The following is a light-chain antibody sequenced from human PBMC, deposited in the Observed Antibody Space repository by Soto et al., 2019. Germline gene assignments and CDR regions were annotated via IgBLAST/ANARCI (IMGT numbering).Light chain of an antibody. V-gene: IGKV3-15*01. Sequence: EIVMTHSPATLSVSPGEIATLSFRASHSLSSNLAWYQQKPGQAPSLLIYGASTRATGIPARFSGSGSGTEFTLTISSLQSEDFAVYCCQQRSNWPRTFGQGTKVDIK. CDR3: QQRSNWPRT. CDR2: GAS. J-gene: IGKJ1*01. CDR1: HSLSSN.